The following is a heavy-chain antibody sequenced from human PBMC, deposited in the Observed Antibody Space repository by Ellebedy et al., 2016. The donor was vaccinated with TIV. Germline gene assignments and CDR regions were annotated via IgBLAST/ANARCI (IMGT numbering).Heavy chain of an antibody. V-gene: IGHV1-69*05. CDR3: ARDEKWDDSRLDYYGMDV. CDR2: IIPIFGTA. CDR1: GGTFSSYA. D-gene: IGHD3-22*01. Sequence: AASVKVSCKASGGTFSSYAISWVRQAPGQGLEWMGGIIPIFGTANYAQKLQGRVTMTTDTSTSTAYMELRSLRSDDTAVYYCARDEKWDDSRLDYYGMDVWGQGTTVTVSS. J-gene: IGHJ6*02.